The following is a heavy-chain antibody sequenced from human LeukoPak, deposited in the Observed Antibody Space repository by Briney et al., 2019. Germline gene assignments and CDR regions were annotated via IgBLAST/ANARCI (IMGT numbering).Heavy chain of an antibody. D-gene: IGHD6-13*01. Sequence: ASVKVSCKTSGYTFTAYDLNWVRQAPGQGLEWMGWMKSNSGDTHFAQRFQGRVTMTRNTSISTAFMELSSLRSEDTAVYYCARGEYRSSWYPFDYWGQGSLVTVSS. CDR2: MKSNSGDT. J-gene: IGHJ4*02. V-gene: IGHV1-8*01. CDR1: GYTFTAYD. CDR3: ARGEYRSSWYPFDY.